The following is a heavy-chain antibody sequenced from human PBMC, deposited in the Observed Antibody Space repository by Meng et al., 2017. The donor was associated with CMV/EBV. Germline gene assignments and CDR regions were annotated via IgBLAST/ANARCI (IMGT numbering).Heavy chain of an antibody. CDR1: GYTFSSYG. CDR2: ISAYNGNT. J-gene: IGHJ4*02. V-gene: IGHV1-18*01. Sequence: QVPLVQSGARWSKPAAFVKVSCKASGYTFSSYGISWVRQAPGQGLEWMGWISAYNGNTNYAQKLQGRVTMTTDTSTSTAYMELRSLRSDDTAVYYCAAFPQTMVRGVALWGAFDYWGQGTLVTVSS. D-gene: IGHD3-10*01. CDR3: AAFPQTMVRGVALWGAFDY.